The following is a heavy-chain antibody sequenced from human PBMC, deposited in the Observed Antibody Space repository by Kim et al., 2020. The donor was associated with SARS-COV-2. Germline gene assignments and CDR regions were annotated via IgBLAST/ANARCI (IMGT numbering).Heavy chain of an antibody. CDR3: AKGNTHSITMIVVVPIPPDY. V-gene: IGHV3-30*18. CDR1: GFTFSSYG. D-gene: IGHD3-22*01. J-gene: IGHJ4*02. CDR2: ISYDGSNK. Sequence: GGSLRLSCAASGFTFSSYGMHWVRQAPGKGLEWVAVISYDGSNKYYADSVKGRFTISRDNSKNTLYLQMNSLRAEDTAVYYCAKGNTHSITMIVVVPIPPDYWGQGTLVTVSS.